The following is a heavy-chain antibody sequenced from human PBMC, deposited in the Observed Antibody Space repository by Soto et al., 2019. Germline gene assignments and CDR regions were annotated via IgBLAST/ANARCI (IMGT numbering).Heavy chain of an antibody. D-gene: IGHD3-22*01. CDR2: IKKKGNSYET. V-gene: IGHV3-73*01. CDR1: GFTFSGSA. J-gene: IGHJ3*02. CDR3: SRLSYYDTSSSPGPDAFDI. Sequence: PWGSLRLSCAASGFTFSGSAMHWVRQASGKGLEWVGRIKKKGNSYETAYGASVKGRFTISRDDSMHTAYLQMNSLKTEDTAVYYCSRLSYYDTSSSPGPDAFDIWGQGTMVTVSS.